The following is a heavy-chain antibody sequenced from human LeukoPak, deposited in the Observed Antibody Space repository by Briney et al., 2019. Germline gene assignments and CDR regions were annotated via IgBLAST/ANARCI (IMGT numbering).Heavy chain of an antibody. J-gene: IGHJ4*02. D-gene: IGHD6-19*01. CDR1: GGTFSSYA. CDR3: ATLQEVAVAPVVDY. CDR2: IIPIFGTA. V-gene: IGHV1-69*13. Sequence: SVKVSCKASGGTFSSYAINWVRQAPGQGLEWMGGIIPIFGTANYAQKFQGRVTITADESTSTAYMELSSLRSEDTAVYYCATLQEVAVAPVVDYWGQGTLVTVSS.